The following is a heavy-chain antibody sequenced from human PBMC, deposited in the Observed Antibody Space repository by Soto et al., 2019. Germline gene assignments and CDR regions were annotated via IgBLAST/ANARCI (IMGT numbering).Heavy chain of an antibody. CDR3: ARGSIAVAGYFAY. D-gene: IGHD6-19*01. CDR1: GFTFRRSW. J-gene: IGHJ4*02. Sequence: GGSLRLSCAASGFTFRRSWMHWVRQAPGKGLEWVSRINTDGTDTIYADSVKARFSISRDNAKNTLYLQMSSLRAEDTAVYYCARGSIAVAGYFAYWGQGTLVTVSS. CDR2: INTDGTDT. V-gene: IGHV3-74*01.